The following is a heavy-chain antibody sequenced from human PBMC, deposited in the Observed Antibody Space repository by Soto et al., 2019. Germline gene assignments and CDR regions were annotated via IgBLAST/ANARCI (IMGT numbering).Heavy chain of an antibody. CDR1: GFTFNTYN. D-gene: IGHD3-16*01. CDR3: AREMSLSGGAYFDY. CDR2: ISSSSYTI. J-gene: IGHJ4*02. V-gene: IGHV3-48*02. Sequence: EVQLVESGGGLVQPRGSLRLSCTASGFTFNTYNMNWVRQAPGKGLEWVSYISSSSYTISYADSIKGRFTISRDNAKKSLYLQMNSLRDEDTAVYYCAREMSLSGGAYFDYWGQGTLISVSS.